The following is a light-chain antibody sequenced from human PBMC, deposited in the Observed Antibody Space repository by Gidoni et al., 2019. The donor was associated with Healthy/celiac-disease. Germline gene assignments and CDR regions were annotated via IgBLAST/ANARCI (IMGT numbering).Light chain of an antibody. CDR2: EVS. CDR1: SSDVGGYNY. J-gene: IGLJ3*02. Sequence: QSALTQPASVSGSPGQSTTLSCTGTSSDVGGYNYVSWYQQHPGKAPKLMIYEVSNRPSGVSNLFAGSKSGNTASLTISGLQAEDEADYYCSSYTSSSTLRVFGGGTKLTVL. V-gene: IGLV2-14*01. CDR3: SSYTSSSTLRV.